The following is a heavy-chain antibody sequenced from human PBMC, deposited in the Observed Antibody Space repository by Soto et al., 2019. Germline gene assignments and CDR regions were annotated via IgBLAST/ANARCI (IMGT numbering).Heavy chain of an antibody. CDR2: INSDEIGT. Sequence: PGGSLRLSCAASGFTFSSYSMNWVRQAPGKGLEWVSSINSDEIGTTYADSVKGRFTISRDNAKNTLYLQMNSLRVEDTAVYFCARDRGSPYYDLFDIWGQGTMVTVSS. D-gene: IGHD3-16*01. V-gene: IGHV3-74*01. CDR1: GFTFSSYS. CDR3: ARDRGSPYYDLFDI. J-gene: IGHJ3*02.